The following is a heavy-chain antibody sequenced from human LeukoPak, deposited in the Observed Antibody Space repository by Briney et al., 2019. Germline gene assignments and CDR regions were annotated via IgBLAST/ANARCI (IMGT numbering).Heavy chain of an antibody. Sequence: ASVKVSCKASGGTFSSYAISWVRQAPGQGLEWMGWISAYNGNTNYAQKLQGRVTMTTDTSTSTAYMELRSLRSDDTAVYYCARDTAVAGTIDYWGQGTQVTVSS. V-gene: IGHV1-18*01. J-gene: IGHJ4*02. CDR3: ARDTAVAGTIDY. CDR1: GGTFSSYA. CDR2: ISAYNGNT. D-gene: IGHD6-19*01.